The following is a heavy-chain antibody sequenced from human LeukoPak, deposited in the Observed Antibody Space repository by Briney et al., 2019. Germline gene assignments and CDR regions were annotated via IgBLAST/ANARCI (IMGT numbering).Heavy chain of an antibody. CDR1: GFTFSNYA. Sequence: GGSLRLSCAASGFTFSNYAMHWVRQAPGKGLEWVAVISYDGSNKYYADSAKGRFTISRDNSKSTLYLQMNSLRAEDTALYYCAKVGGTILGRAALDYWGLGTLVTVSS. CDR3: AKVGGTILGRAALDY. D-gene: IGHD2-2*02. J-gene: IGHJ4*02. V-gene: IGHV3-30*04. CDR2: ISYDGSNK.